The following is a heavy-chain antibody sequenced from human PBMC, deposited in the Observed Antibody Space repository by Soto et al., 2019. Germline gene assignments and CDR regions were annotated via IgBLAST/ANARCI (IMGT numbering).Heavy chain of an antibody. CDR1: GGSISSSSYY. V-gene: IGHV4-39*01. Sequence: SETLSLTCTVSGGSISSSSYYWGWIRQPPGKGLEWIGSIYYSGSTYYNPSLKSRVTISVDTSKNQFSLKLSSVTAADTAVYYCARHERRRQQLEMGKNEGFDPWGQGTLVTVSS. CDR2: IYYSGST. D-gene: IGHD6-13*01. CDR3: ARHERRRQQLEMGKNEGFDP. J-gene: IGHJ5*02.